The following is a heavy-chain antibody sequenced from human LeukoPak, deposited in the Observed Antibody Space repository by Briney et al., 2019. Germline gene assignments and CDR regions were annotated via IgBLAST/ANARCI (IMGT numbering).Heavy chain of an antibody. D-gene: IGHD4-11*01. Sequence: GSLRLSCSGSWFTLRNYWMAWVRQGSGGGLEWLANINLDGSETHFVDSVKGRFTISRDNAKNSLSLQMSGLRVEDTAVYYCARGYSDWLRWGQGTQVTVSS. CDR2: INLDGSET. J-gene: IGHJ4*02. CDR3: ARGYSDWLR. V-gene: IGHV3-7*01. CDR1: WFTLRNYW.